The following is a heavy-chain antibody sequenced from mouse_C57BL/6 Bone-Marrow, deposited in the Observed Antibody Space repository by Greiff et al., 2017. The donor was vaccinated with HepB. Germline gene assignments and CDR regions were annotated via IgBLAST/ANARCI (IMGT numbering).Heavy chain of an antibody. V-gene: IGHV1-75*01. Sequence: QVQLQQSGPELVKPGASVKISCKASGYTFTDYYINWVKQRPGQGLEWIGWIFPGSGSTYYNEKFKGKATLTVDKSSSTAYMLLSSLTSEDSAVYFCASTPPLLLRSPSWFAYWGQGTLVTVSA. CDR2: IFPGSGST. CDR1: GYTFTDYY. D-gene: IGHD1-1*01. CDR3: ASTPPLLLRSPSWFAY. J-gene: IGHJ3*01.